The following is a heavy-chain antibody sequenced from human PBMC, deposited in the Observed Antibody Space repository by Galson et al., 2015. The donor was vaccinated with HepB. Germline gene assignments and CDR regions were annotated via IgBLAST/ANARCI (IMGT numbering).Heavy chain of an antibody. CDR2: INEDGSEE. D-gene: IGHD6-13*01. CDR3: AREPTADSS. Sequence: SLRLSCAAPGFTFTRHRMSWVRQAPGKGLEWVANINEDGSEENYMDSVKGRFTISRGNAKNSLYLQMNSLRAEDTAVYYCAREPTADSSWGQGTLVTVSS. CDR1: GFTFTRHR. V-gene: IGHV3-7*03. J-gene: IGHJ4*02.